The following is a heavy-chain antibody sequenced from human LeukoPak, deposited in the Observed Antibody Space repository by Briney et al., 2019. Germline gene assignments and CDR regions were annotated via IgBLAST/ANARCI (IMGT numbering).Heavy chain of an antibody. CDR2: IIPIFGTA. CDR3: ARAVYSSSSSPYYYYYMDV. J-gene: IGHJ6*03. CDR1: GGTFSSYA. V-gene: IGHV1-69*05. D-gene: IGHD6-6*01. Sequence: SVKVSCKASGGTFSSYAISWVRQAPGQGLEWMGGIIPIFGTADYAQKFQGRVTIATDESTSTAYMELSSLRSEDTAVYYCARAVYSSSSSPYYYYYMDVWGKGTTVTVSS.